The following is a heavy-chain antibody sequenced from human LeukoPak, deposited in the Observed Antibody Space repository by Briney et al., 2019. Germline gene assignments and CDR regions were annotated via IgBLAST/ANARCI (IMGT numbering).Heavy chain of an antibody. CDR2: INPSSGSA. Sequence: GASVKVSCKASGYTFTRYYMHWVRQAPGQGLEWMGIINPSSGSASYTQKFQGRVTLTRDTSTSTVYMELSSLRSEDTAVHYCAREGGNNGFDYWGQGILVTVSS. V-gene: IGHV1-46*01. CDR3: AREGGNNGFDY. CDR1: GYTFTRYY. D-gene: IGHD1-14*01. J-gene: IGHJ4*02.